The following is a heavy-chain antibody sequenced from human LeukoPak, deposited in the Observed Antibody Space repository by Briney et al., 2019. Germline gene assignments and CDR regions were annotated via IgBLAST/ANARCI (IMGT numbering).Heavy chain of an antibody. CDR2: ISYDGSNK. Sequence: GRSLRLSWAASGFTFSSYAMHWVRQARGKGLEWVAVISYDGSNKYYADSVKGRFTISRDNSKNTLYLQMNSLRAEDTAVYYCARAKGGYSYCTYFHYWGQGTLVTVSS. CDR1: GFTFSSYA. D-gene: IGHD5-18*01. V-gene: IGHV3-30-3*01. CDR3: ARAKGGYSYCTYFHY. J-gene: IGHJ4*02.